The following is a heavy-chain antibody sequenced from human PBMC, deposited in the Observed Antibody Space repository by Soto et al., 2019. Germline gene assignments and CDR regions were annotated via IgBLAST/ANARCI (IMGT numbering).Heavy chain of an antibody. CDR2: IIPILGIA. Sequence: SVKVSCKASGGTFSSYAISWVRQAPGQGLEWMGGIIPILGIANYAQKFQGRVTITADKSTSTAYMELSSLRSEDTAVYYCARADNMATVYCSSTSCYIDYWGQGTLVTLSS. V-gene: IGHV1-69*10. J-gene: IGHJ4*02. D-gene: IGHD2-2*02. CDR3: ARADNMATVYCSSTSCYIDY. CDR1: GGTFSSYA.